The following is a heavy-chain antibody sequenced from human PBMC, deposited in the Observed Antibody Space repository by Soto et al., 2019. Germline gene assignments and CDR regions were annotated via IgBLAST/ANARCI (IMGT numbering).Heavy chain of an antibody. D-gene: IGHD1-26*01. CDR3: ARGTYSGSHYFSY. V-gene: IGHV3-48*02. Sequence: GSLRLSCAASGFTFSDYPMNWVRQAPGKGLEWISYISTSIRTMYYADSVKGRFTISRDNAENSLYLQMNSLRDEDTAIYYCARGTYSGSHYFSYWGQGTLVTVSS. J-gene: IGHJ4*02. CDR2: ISTSIRTM. CDR1: GFTFSDYP.